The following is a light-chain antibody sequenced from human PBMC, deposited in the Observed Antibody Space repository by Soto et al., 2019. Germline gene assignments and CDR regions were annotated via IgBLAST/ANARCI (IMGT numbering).Light chain of an antibody. CDR1: SSDVGSYSL. J-gene: IGLJ1*01. V-gene: IGLV2-23*01. CDR3: CSYGGRSTYV. CDR2: EDT. Sequence: QSVLTQPASVSGSPGQSITISCTGTSSDVGSYSLVSWYQQHPGKAPKLIIYEDTKRPSGVSNRFSGSKSANTASLTISGLQPEDEADYFCCSYGGRSTYVFGTGTRSPS.